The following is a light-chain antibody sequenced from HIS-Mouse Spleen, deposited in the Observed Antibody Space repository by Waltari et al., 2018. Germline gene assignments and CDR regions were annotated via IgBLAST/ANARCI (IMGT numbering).Light chain of an antibody. Sequence: QSVLTQPPSASGTPGQRVTISCSGSSSNIGSNYVYWYQQLPGPAPKLLIYRNNQRPSGVPDRFSGSKSGTSASLAISGLRSEDEADYYCAAWDDSLSAFWVFGGGTKLTVL. J-gene: IGLJ3*02. CDR2: RNN. CDR3: AAWDDSLSAFWV. V-gene: IGLV1-47*01. CDR1: SSNIGSNY.